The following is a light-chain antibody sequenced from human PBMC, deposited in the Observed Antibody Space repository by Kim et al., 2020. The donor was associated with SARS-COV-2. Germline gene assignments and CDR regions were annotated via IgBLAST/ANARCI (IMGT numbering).Light chain of an antibody. CDR2: YDS. J-gene: IGLJ3*02. CDR3: QVWDSSSDHRV. Sequence: APGKTARINCGGNNIGSKSVQWYQQKPGQAPVLVIYYDSDRPSGIPERFSGSNSGNTATLTISRVEAGDEADYYCQVWDSSSDHRVFGGGTQLTVL. V-gene: IGLV3-21*04. CDR1: NIGSKS.